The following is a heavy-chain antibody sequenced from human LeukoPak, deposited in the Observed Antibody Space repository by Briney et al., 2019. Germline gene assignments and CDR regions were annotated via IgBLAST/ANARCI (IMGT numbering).Heavy chain of an antibody. CDR3: ARDHYYDFWSGYYEDSDY. CDR1: GGTFSSYA. V-gene: IGHV1-2*02. Sequence: ASVKVSCKASGGTFSSYAISWERQAPGQGLEWMGWISTYNGDTNYAQKFQGRVTMTRDTSISTAYMELSRLRSDDTAVYYCARDHYYDFWSGYYEDSDYWGQGTLVTVSS. D-gene: IGHD3-3*01. J-gene: IGHJ4*02. CDR2: ISTYNGDT.